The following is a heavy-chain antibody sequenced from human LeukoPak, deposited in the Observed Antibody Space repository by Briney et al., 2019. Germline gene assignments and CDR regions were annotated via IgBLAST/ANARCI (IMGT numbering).Heavy chain of an antibody. CDR2: ISGSGGST. V-gene: IGHV3-23*01. CDR1: RFTFSSYA. Sequence: GGSLRLSCAASRFTFSSYAMSWVRQAPGKGLEWVSAISGSGGSTYYADSVKGRFTISRDNSKNTLYLQMNSLRAEDTAVYYCAKPLGYSSSWAHYFDYWGQGTLVTVSS. D-gene: IGHD6-13*01. CDR3: AKPLGYSSSWAHYFDY. J-gene: IGHJ4*02.